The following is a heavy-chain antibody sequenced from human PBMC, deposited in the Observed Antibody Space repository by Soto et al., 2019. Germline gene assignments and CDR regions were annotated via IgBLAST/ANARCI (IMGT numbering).Heavy chain of an antibody. CDR3: ARDRNAAGSDY. CDR2: ISSASTNI. Sequence: QVQLVESGGGLVKPGGSLRLSCAASGFTFSDFYMSWIRQAPGKGLEWISYISSASTNIFYADSVKGRFTVSRDNAKNSVYLQMDSLRAEDTAVYYCARDRNAAGSDYWGQGTLVTVSS. CDR1: GFTFSDFY. D-gene: IGHD1-1*01. J-gene: IGHJ4*02. V-gene: IGHV3-11*01.